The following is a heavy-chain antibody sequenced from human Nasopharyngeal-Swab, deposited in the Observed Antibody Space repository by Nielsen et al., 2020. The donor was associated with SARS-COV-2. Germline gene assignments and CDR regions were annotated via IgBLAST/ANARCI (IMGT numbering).Heavy chain of an antibody. V-gene: IGHV4-39*01. CDR3: ARHVNYYGSGSYLGWFDP. CDR2: VYYSGST. D-gene: IGHD3-10*01. Sequence: RQAPGKGPEWIGSVYYSGSTYYNPSLKSRVTISVDTSKNQFSLKLSSVTAADTAVYYCARHVNYYGSGSYLGWFDPWGQGTPVTVSS. J-gene: IGHJ5*02.